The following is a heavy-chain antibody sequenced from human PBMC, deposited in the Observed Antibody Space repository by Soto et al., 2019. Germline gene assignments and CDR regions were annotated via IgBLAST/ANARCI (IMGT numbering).Heavy chain of an antibody. Sequence: GESLKISCAASGFTFSSYAMSWVRQAPGKGLEWVSAISGSGGSTYYADSVKGRFTISRDNSKNTLYLQMNSLRAEDTAVYYCAKGRGYERKEYYYYYYMDVWGKGTTVTVSS. CDR3: AKGRGYERKEYYYYYYMDV. V-gene: IGHV3-23*01. J-gene: IGHJ6*03. CDR1: GFTFSSYA. D-gene: IGHD5-18*01. CDR2: ISGSGGST.